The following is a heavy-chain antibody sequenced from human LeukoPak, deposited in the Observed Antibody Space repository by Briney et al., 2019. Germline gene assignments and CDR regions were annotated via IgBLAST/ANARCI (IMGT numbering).Heavy chain of an antibody. CDR1: GFTFSSYV. J-gene: IGHJ4*02. Sequence: PGRSLRLSCAASGFTFSSYVMHWVRQAPGKGLEWVAVISYDGSNKDYADSVKGRFTISRDNSKNTLYLQMNSLRAEDTAVYYCAKDIAPYCSGGSCYHFDYWGQGTLVTVSS. CDR2: ISYDGSNK. D-gene: IGHD2-15*01. V-gene: IGHV3-30-3*01. CDR3: AKDIAPYCSGGSCYHFDY.